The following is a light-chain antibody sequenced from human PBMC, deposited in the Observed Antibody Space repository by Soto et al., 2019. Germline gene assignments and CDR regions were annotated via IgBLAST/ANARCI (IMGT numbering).Light chain of an antibody. V-gene: IGLV2-14*01. CDR2: EVS. Sequence: QSALTQPASVSGSPGQSITISCTGTSSDIGGSNYVSWHQQHPGKAPKVVIYEVSNRPSGVSNRFSGSKSGNTASLTISGLQAEDEADYYCSSYTTTATKFGGGPKLTVL. CDR3: SSYTTTATK. CDR1: SSDIGGSNY. J-gene: IGLJ2*01.